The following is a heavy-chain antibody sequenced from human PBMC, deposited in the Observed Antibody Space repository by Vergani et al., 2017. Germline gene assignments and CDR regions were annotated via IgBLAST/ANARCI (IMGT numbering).Heavy chain of an antibody. Sequence: QVHLVESGGGVVQSGGSLRLSCVASGFTFSDFGMHWVRQTPGEGLECVAFIRPDENQQYYGDSVKGRFTISRDNSKNTVYLQMSSLRVEDTAVYYCVKDDPSLDHWGQGTLVTVSP. CDR1: GFTFSDFG. V-gene: IGHV3-30*02. J-gene: IGHJ4*02. CDR3: VKDDPSLDH. CDR2: IRPDENQQ.